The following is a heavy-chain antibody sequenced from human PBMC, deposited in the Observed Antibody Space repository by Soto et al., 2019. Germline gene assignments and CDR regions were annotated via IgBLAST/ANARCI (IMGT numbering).Heavy chain of an antibody. CDR1: GFTFRTFG. CDR3: AKEGTPYTSSHLDN. D-gene: IGHD6-19*01. V-gene: IGHV3-30*18. Sequence: QVQLVESGGGVVQSGRSLRLSCVASGFTFRTFGMQWVRQVPGKGLEWVAVVSHDGIIQHYADSVKGRFSISRDNFKNTVYLQMYRLRPDDTDVYYCAKEGTPYTSSHLDNWGQGTLVTVSS. J-gene: IGHJ4*02. CDR2: VSHDGIIQ.